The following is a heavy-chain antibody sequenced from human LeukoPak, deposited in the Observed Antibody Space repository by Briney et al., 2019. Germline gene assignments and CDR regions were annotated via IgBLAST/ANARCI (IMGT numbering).Heavy chain of an antibody. V-gene: IGHV4-39*07. CDR2: IYYSGST. D-gene: IGHD6-13*01. CDR3: ARGERIAAAGLTF. J-gene: IGHJ4*02. CDR1: GGSISSYY. Sequence: RPSETLSLTCTVSGGSISSYYWGWIRQPPGKGLEWIGSIYYSGSTYYNPSLKSRVTISVDTSKNQFSLKLSSVTAADTAVYYCARGERIAAAGLTFWGQGTLVTVSS.